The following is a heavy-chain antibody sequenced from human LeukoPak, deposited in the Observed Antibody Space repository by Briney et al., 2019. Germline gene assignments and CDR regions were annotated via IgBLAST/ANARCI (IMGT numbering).Heavy chain of an antibody. V-gene: IGHV1-24*01. Sequence: GASVKVSCKVSGYTLTELSMHWVRQAPGKGLEWMGGFDPEDGETIYAQKFQGRVTMTEDTSTDTAYMELSSLRSEDRAVYYCATPTALIEVGATRNDAFDIWGQGTMVTVSS. CDR1: GYTLTELS. CDR2: FDPEDGET. CDR3: ATPTALIEVGATRNDAFDI. J-gene: IGHJ3*02. D-gene: IGHD1-26*01.